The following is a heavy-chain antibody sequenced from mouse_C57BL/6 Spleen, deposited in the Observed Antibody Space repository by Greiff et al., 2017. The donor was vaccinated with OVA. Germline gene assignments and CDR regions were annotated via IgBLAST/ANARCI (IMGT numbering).Heavy chain of an antibody. V-gene: IGHV6-6*01. CDR2: IRNKANNHAT. CDR3: TRITTVVEWYFDV. Sequence: EVKVEESGGGLVQPGGSMKLSCAASGFTFSDAWMDWVRQSPEKGLEWVAEIRNKANNHATYYAESVKGRFTISRDDSKSSVYLQMNSLRAEDTGIYYCTRITTVVEWYFDVWGTGTTVTVSS. CDR1: GFTFSDAW. J-gene: IGHJ1*03. D-gene: IGHD1-1*01.